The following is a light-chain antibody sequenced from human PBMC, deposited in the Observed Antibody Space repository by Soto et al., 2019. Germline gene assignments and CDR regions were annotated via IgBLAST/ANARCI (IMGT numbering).Light chain of an antibody. V-gene: IGLV4-69*01. J-gene: IGLJ3*02. CDR1: SGHSSYA. CDR3: QTWGTGILV. Sequence: QSVLTQSPSASASLGASVKLTCTLSSGHSSYAIAWHQQQPQKGPRYLMNLNSDGSHSKGDGIPDRFSGSSSGAERYLTISSLQSEDEVDYYCQTWGTGILVFGGGTKVTVL. CDR2: LNSDGSH.